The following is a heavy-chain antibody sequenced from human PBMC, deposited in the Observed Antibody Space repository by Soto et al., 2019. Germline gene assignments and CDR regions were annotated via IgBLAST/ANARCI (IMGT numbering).Heavy chain of an antibody. D-gene: IGHD3-22*01. CDR2: TTGSGDHT. CDR3: AKERGIVVPFGLDV. J-gene: IGHJ6*02. CDR1: GFTFRNYA. Sequence: SLRLSCAASGFTFRNYAMSWVRQAPGKGLEWVSGTTGSGDHTYYADSVKGRFTISKDNSKNTLYLQMNTLRAEDTAVYYCAKERGIVVPFGLDVWGQGTTVTVSS. V-gene: IGHV3-23*01.